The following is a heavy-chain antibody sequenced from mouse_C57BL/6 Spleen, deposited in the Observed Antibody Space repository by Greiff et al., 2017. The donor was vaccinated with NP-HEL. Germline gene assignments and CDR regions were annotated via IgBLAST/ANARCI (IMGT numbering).Heavy chain of an antibody. J-gene: IGHJ4*01. CDR1: GYTFTSYW. V-gene: IGHV1-7*01. CDR3: AATVVAKDYAMDY. Sequence: VQLQQSGAELAKPGASVKLSCKASGYTFTSYWMHWVKQRPGQGLEWIGYINPSSGYTKYNQKFKDKATLTADKSSSAAYMQLSSLTYEDSAVYYCAATVVAKDYAMDYWGQGTSVTVSS. CDR2: INPSSGYT. D-gene: IGHD1-1*01.